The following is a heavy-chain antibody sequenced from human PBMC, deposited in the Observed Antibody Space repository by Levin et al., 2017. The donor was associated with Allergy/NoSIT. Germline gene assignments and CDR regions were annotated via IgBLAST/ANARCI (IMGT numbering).Heavy chain of an antibody. Sequence: AGGSLRLSCAASGFTFSSYSMNWVRQAPGKGLEWVSSISSSSSYIYYADSVKGRFTISRDNAKNSLYLQMNSLRAEDTAVYYCAVRVAARPNYGMDVWGQGTTVTVSS. J-gene: IGHJ6*02. CDR3: AVRVAARPNYGMDV. CDR2: ISSSSSYI. D-gene: IGHD6-6*01. CDR1: GFTFSSYS. V-gene: IGHV3-21*01.